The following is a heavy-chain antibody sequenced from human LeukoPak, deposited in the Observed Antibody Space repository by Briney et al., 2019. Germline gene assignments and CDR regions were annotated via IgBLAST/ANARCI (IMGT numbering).Heavy chain of an antibody. D-gene: IGHD3-9*01. CDR1: GGAVSSGSYY. V-gene: IGHV4-61*01. CDR3: ARVDILTGYYRGFDH. CDR2: IYYGGST. J-gene: IGHJ4*02. Sequence: SETLSLTCTVSGGAVSSGSYYWSWIRQPPGKGLEWIGYIYYGGSTNYNPSLKSRVTISVDTSKNQFSLKLSSVTAADTAVYYCARVDILTGYYRGFDHWGQGTLVTVSS.